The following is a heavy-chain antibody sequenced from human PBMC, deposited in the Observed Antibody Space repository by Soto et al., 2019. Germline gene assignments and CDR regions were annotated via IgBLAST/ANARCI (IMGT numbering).Heavy chain of an antibody. V-gene: IGHV4-59*01. D-gene: IGHD3-22*01. CDR3: DSSGYPLPLFDY. J-gene: IGHJ4*02. CDR1: GGSISSYY. Sequence: SETLSLTWSVSGGSISSYYWIWIRQPPGKGLEWIGYIYYSGSTNYNPSLKSRVTISVNTSKNQFSLKLTSVTAADTAGHYYDSSGYPLPLFDYWGQGTLVTVSS. CDR2: IYYSGST.